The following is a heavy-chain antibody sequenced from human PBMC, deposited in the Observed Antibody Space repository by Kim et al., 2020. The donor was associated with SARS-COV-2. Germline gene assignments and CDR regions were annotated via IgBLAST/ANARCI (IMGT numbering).Heavy chain of an antibody. Sequence: SETLSLTCAVYGGSFSGYYWSWIRQPPGKGLEWIGEINHSGSTNYNPSLKSRVTISVDTSKNQFSLKLSSVTAADTAVYYCARDPRPNARIAAAGTRYGMDVWGQGTTVTVSS. CDR3: ARDPRPNARIAAAGTRYGMDV. V-gene: IGHV4-34*01. D-gene: IGHD6-13*01. J-gene: IGHJ6*02. CDR2: INHSGST. CDR1: GGSFSGYY.